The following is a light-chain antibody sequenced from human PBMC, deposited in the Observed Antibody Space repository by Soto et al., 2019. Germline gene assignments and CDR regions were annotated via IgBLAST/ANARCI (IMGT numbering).Light chain of an antibody. CDR1: QSISSW. CDR3: QHYNSYLYT. CDR2: DAS. Sequence: DIQMTQSPSTLSVSVGDRVTITCRASQSISSWLAWYQQKPGKAPKVLIYDASSLESGVPSRFNGSGSGTEFTLTISSLQPDDFATYYCQHYNSYLYTFGQGTKLEIK. J-gene: IGKJ2*01. V-gene: IGKV1-5*01.